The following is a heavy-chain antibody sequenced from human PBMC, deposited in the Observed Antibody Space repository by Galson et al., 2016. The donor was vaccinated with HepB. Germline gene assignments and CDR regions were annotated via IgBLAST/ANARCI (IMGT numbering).Heavy chain of an antibody. CDR3: ARSDAGGVAYYDFWSGYPQGDY. J-gene: IGHJ4*02. CDR2: ISAYNDNT. Sequence: SVKVSCKASGYTFTSYGIFWVRQAPGQGLEWMGWISAYNDNTYYAQSLQGRVTMTTDTPTSTAYMELRSLRSDDTAVYFCARSDAGGVAYYDFWSGYPQGDYWGQGTLVTVSS. D-gene: IGHD3-3*01. V-gene: IGHV1-18*01. CDR1: GYTFTSYG.